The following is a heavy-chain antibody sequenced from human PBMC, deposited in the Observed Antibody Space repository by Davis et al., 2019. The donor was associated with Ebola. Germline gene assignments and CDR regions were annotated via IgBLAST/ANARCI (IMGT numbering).Heavy chain of an antibody. CDR1: GFTFSSYA. CDR3: ARELGYYGMDV. CDR2: ISSNGGST. Sequence: PGGSLRLSCSASGFTFSSYAMHWVRQAPGKGLEYVSAISSNGGSTYYADSVKGRFTISRDNSKNTLYLQMNSLGTEDTAVYHCARELGYYGMDVWGKGTTVTVSS. V-gene: IGHV3-64*04. J-gene: IGHJ6*04.